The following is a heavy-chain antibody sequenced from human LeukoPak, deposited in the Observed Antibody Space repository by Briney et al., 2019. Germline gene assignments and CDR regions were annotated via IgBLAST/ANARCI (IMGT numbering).Heavy chain of an antibody. CDR1: GYSFIGYW. V-gene: IGHV5-51*01. CDR2: IYPGDSDT. J-gene: IGHJ5*02. CDR3: ASLGGYCSSTSCYADWFDP. Sequence: GESLKISCKGSGYSFIGYWIGWVRQMPGKGLEWMGIIYPGDSDTRYSPSFQGQVTISADKSISTAYLQWSSLKASDTAMYYCASLGGYCSSTSCYADWFDPWGQGTLVTVSS. D-gene: IGHD2-2*01.